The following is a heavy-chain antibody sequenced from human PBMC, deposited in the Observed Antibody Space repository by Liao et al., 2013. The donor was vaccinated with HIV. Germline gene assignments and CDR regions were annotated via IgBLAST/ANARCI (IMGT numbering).Heavy chain of an antibody. CDR1: GGSISAYS. CDR2: IHGTGST. D-gene: IGHD3-16*01. J-gene: IGHJ6*03. V-gene: IGHV4-4*07. Sequence: QVVLQESGPGLVRPSETLSLTCTVSGGSISAYSWSWIRQPAGKGLEWIGRIHGTGSTNYNPSLESRVTMSIDTSKNQFALRLRSVTAADTAVYFCARGRAEWEQGRHYSYYYMDVWGKGTTVTVSS. CDR3: ARGRAEWEQGRHYSYYYMDV.